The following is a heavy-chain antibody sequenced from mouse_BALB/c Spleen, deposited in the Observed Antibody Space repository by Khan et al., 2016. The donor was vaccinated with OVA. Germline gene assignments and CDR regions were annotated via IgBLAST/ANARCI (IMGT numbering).Heavy chain of an antibody. Sequence: QVQLQQSGPGLVQPSQSLSITCTVSGFSLTNFGVHWVRQSPGKGLEWLGVIWSGGSTDYNAAFKSRLSISKDNSKSQVFFKMNSLQANDTATYYCARREYLRTWFAYWGQGTLVTVAA. CDR3: ARREYLRTWFAY. CDR2: IWSGGST. CDR1: GFSLTNFG. V-gene: IGHV2-2*02. J-gene: IGHJ3*01.